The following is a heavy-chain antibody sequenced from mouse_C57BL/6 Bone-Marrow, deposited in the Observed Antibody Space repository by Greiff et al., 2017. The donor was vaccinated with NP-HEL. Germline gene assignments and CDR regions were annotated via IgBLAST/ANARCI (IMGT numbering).Heavy chain of an antibody. Sequence: QVQLKQPGAELVKPGASVKLSCKASGYTFTSYWMQWVKQRPGQGLEWIGEIDPSDSYTNYNQKFKGKATLTVDTSSSTAYMQLSSLTSEDSAVYYCAREGTTVEFAYGGQGTLVTVSA. CDR1: GYTFTSYW. CDR2: IDPSDSYT. CDR3: AREGTTVEFAY. D-gene: IGHD1-1*01. J-gene: IGHJ3*01. V-gene: IGHV1-50*01.